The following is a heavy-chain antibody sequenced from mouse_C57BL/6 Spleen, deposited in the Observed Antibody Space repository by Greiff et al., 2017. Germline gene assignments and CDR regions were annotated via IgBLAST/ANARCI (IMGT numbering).Heavy chain of an antibody. CDR3: ARRTGTWWYFDV. J-gene: IGHJ1*03. CDR1: GYTFTSYW. Sequence: VQLQQSGAELVKPGASVKMSCKASGYTFTSYWITWVKQRPGQGLEWIGDIYPGSGSTNYNEKFKSKATLTVDTSSSTAYMQLSSLTSEDSAVYYCARRTGTWWYFDVWGTGTTVTVSS. D-gene: IGHD4-1*01. CDR2: IYPGSGST. V-gene: IGHV1-55*01.